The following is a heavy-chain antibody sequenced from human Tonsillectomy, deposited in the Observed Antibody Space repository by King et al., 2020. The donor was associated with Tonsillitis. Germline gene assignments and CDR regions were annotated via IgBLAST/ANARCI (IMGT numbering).Heavy chain of an antibody. CDR1: GYTFTSYG. D-gene: IGHD4-17*01. CDR3: ARDGHDYVLFEGWSY. J-gene: IGHJ4*02. CDR2: ISTYNGNT. V-gene: IGHV1-18*04. Sequence: QLVQSGAEVKKPGASVKVTCKASGYTFTSYGVSWVRQAPGQGLEWMGWISTYNGNTNYAQKLQGRVTMTTDTSTSTAYMELRSLRSDDTAVYYCARDGHDYVLFEGWSYWGQGTLVTVSS.